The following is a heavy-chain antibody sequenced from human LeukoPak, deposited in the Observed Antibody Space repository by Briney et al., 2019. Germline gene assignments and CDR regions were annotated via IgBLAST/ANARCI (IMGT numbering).Heavy chain of an antibody. CDR2: ISYDGSNK. Sequence: PGGSLRLSCAASGFTFSSYAMHWVRQAPGKGLEWVAVISYDGSNKKYADSVKGRFTISRDNSKNTLYLQMNSLRAEDTAVYYCAKDPDCTSGICYTFFDYWGQGTLVTVSS. J-gene: IGHJ4*02. CDR1: GFTFSSYA. CDR3: AKDPDCTSGICYTFFDY. D-gene: IGHD2-8*01. V-gene: IGHV3-30*04.